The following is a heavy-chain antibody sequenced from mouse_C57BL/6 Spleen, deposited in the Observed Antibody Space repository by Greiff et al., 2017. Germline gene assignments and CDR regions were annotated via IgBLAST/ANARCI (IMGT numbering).Heavy chain of an antibody. D-gene: IGHD1-1*01. CDR1: GFSLTSYG. CDR3: ASPINYGYFDV. J-gene: IGHJ1*03. CDR2: IWSGGST. V-gene: IGHV2-2*01. Sequence: VQRVESGPGLVQPSQSLSITCTVSGFSLTSYGVHWVRQSPGKGLEWLGVIWSGGSTDYNAAFISRLSISKDNSKSQVFFKMNSLQADDTAIYYCASPINYGYFDVWGTGTTVTVSS.